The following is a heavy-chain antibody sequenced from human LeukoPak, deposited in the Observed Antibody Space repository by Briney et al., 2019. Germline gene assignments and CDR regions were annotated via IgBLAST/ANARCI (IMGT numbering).Heavy chain of an antibody. V-gene: IGHV3-30-3*01. CDR1: GFTFSSYA. CDR3: AMATWVGGLDY. CDR2: ISYDGSNK. D-gene: IGHD1-26*01. Sequence: GGSLRLSCAASGFTFSSYAIHWVRQAPGKGLEWVALISYDGSNKYYADSVKGRFTISRDNSKNTLYLQMNNLRAEDTAVYYCAMATWVGGLDYWGQGTLVTVSS. J-gene: IGHJ4*02.